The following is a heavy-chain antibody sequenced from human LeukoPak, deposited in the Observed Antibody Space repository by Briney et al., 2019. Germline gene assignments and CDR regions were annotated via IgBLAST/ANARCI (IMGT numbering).Heavy chain of an antibody. CDR2: TYYRSKWYN. J-gene: IGHJ4*02. Sequence: SQTLSLTCAISGDSVSSNSGAWNWIRQSPSRGLEWLGRTYYRSKWYNDYAVSVRGRMTINPDTSKNQSSLQLNSVTPEDTAVYYCASGAVAYTPFEYWGQGTLVTVSS. D-gene: IGHD6-19*01. CDR3: ASGAVAYTPFEY. V-gene: IGHV6-1*01. CDR1: GDSVSSNSGA.